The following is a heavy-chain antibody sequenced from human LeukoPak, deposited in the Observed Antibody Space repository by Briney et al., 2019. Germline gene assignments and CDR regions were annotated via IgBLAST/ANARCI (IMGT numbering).Heavy chain of an antibody. Sequence: GESLKISCKASGYTFTSYWIGWVRQMPGKGLEWMGIIYPGDSDTRYSPSFQGHVTISADKSISTAYLQWSSLKASDTAMYYCARRGGRDGYNEGFDYWGQGTLVTVSS. D-gene: IGHD5-24*01. CDR1: GYTFTSYW. CDR3: ARRGGRDGYNEGFDY. CDR2: IYPGDSDT. J-gene: IGHJ4*02. V-gene: IGHV5-51*01.